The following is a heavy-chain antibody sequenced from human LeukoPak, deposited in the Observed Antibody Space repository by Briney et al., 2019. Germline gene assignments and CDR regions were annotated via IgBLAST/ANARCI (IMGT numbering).Heavy chain of an antibody. J-gene: IGHJ4*02. CDR2: ISSSSYI. V-gene: IGHV3-21*01. Sequence: GGSLRLSCAASGFTFSSYAMHWVRQAPGKGLEWVSFISSSSYIHYADSVKGRFAISRDNAKNSLYLQMNSLRAEDTAVYYCARQYCGRSSCYFDYWGQGTLVTVSS. CDR3: ARQYCGRSSCYFDY. D-gene: IGHD2-21*01. CDR1: GFTFSSYA.